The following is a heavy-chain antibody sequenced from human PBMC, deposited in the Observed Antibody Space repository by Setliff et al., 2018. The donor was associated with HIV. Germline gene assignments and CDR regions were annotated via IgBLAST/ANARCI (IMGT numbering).Heavy chain of an antibody. V-gene: IGHV3-74*01. J-gene: IGHJ4*02. CDR3: AKGGSTSWYYFDY. CDR1: GFIVSSYW. Sequence: TGGSLRLSCAASGFIVSSYWMHWVRQTPGKGLVWVSRINPDGTATAYADSVRGRFTISRDNSKNTLYLQMNSLRAEDTAVYYCAKGGSTSWYYFDYWGQGALVTVSS. CDR2: INPDGTAT. D-gene: IGHD6-13*01.